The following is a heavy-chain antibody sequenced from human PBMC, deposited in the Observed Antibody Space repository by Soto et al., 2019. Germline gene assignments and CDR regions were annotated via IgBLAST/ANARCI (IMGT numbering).Heavy chain of an antibody. J-gene: IGHJ4*02. D-gene: IGHD6-19*01. CDR1: GFTFSSYG. CDR2: IWYDGSNK. CDR3: ARVSSSGWYFFDY. Sequence: PVGSLRLSCAASGFTFSSYGMHWVRQAPGKGLEWVAVIWYDGSNKYYADSVKGRFTISRDNSKNTLYLQMNSLRAEDTAVYYCARVSSSGWYFFDYWGQGTLVTVSS. V-gene: IGHV3-33*01.